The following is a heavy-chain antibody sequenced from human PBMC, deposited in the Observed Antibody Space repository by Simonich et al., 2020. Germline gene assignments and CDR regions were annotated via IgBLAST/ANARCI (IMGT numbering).Heavy chain of an antibody. Sequence: QVQLVQSGAEVKKPGASVKVSCKASGYTFTSYGISWVRQAPGQGLEWMGWSSAYNGNTNYAQKLQGRVTKTTYTSTSTAYMELRTPRSDYTAVYYCARTHRWYFDYWGQGTLVTVSS. J-gene: IGHJ4*02. D-gene: IGHD2-15*01. CDR1: GYTFTSYG. V-gene: IGHV1-18*01. CDR2: SSAYNGNT. CDR3: ARTHRWYFDY.